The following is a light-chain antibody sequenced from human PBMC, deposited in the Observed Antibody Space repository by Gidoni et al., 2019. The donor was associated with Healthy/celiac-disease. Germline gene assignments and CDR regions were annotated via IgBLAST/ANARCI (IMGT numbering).Light chain of an antibody. CDR2: WAS. CDR1: QRVLYSSNNKNY. Sequence: DIVLTHSPDSLALSLGERATINCKSSQRVLYSSNNKNYLAWYQQKPGQPPKLLIYWASTRESGVPDRFSGSGSGTDFTLTISSLQAEDVAVYYCQQYYSTPLTFGPGTKVDIK. V-gene: IGKV4-1*01. J-gene: IGKJ3*01. CDR3: QQYYSTPLT.